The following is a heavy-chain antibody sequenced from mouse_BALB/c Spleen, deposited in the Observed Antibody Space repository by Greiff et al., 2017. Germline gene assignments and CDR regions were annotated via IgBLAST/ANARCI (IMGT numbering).Heavy chain of an antibody. CDR2: IYPGDGDT. J-gene: IGHJ4*01. V-gene: IGHV1-87*01. CDR3: ARSGVRYAMDY. D-gene: IGHD2-14*01. CDR1: GYTFTSYW. Sequence: VQLQQSGAELARPGASVKLSCKASGYTFTSYWMPWVKQRPGQGLEWIGAIYPGDGDTRYTQKFKGKATLTADKSSSTAYMQLSSLASEDSAVYYCARSGVRYAMDYWVQGTSVTVSS.